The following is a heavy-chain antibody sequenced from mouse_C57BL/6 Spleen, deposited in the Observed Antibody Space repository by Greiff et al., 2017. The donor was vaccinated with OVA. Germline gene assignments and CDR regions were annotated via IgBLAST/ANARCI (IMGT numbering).Heavy chain of an antibody. CDR3: ARIYYDYLYYFDY. CDR2: INYDGSST. Sequence: EVHLVESEGGLVQPGSSMKLSCTASGFTFSDYYMAWVRQVPEKGLEWVANINYDGSSTYYLDSLKSRFIISRDNAKNILYLQMSSLKSEDTATYYCARIYYDYLYYFDYWGQGTTLTVSS. CDR1: GFTFSDYY. D-gene: IGHD2-4*01. V-gene: IGHV5-16*01. J-gene: IGHJ2*01.